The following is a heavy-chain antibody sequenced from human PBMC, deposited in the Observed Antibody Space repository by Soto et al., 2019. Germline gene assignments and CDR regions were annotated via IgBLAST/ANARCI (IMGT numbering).Heavy chain of an antibody. V-gene: IGHV4-31*03. D-gene: IGHD3-10*01. CDR3: ARGRRFGDNGSGIDY. CDR2: IYSSAYT. J-gene: IGHJ4*02. CDR1: GGSISSGDYY. Sequence: QVQLQESGPGLVKPSQTLSLTCSVSGGSISSGDYYWSRIRQHPGKGLEWIGYIYSSAYTYYNPSLKSRVTISVDMSKNQFSLKLNSVTAADTAVYYCARGRRFGDNGSGIDYWGQGTLVTVSS.